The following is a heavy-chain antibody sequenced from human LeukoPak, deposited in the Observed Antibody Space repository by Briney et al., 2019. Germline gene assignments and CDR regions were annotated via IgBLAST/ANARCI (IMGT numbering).Heavy chain of an antibody. Sequence: ASVKVSCKASGYTFTSYGISWVRQAPGQGLEWMGWISAYNGNTNYAQKFQGRVTMTEDTSTDTAYMELSSLRSEDTAVYYCATVEQGGIVGATEAHSDAFDIWGQGTMVTVSS. V-gene: IGHV1-18*01. D-gene: IGHD1-26*01. CDR3: ATVEQGGIVGATEAHSDAFDI. CDR1: GYTFTSYG. J-gene: IGHJ3*02. CDR2: ISAYNGNT.